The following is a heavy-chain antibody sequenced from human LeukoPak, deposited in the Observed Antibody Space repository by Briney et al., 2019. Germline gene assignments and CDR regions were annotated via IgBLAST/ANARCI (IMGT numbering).Heavy chain of an antibody. D-gene: IGHD1-26*01. Sequence: PGGSLRLSCAASRTTFIHYWMSWVRQAPGKGLEWVANINQDGSEKYYVDSVKGRFIISRDNAENPVYLHMNSLRADDTAVYYCARDVRNRVGLNYYHQYMDVWGKGTTVTVSS. J-gene: IGHJ6*03. V-gene: IGHV3-7*01. CDR1: RTTFIHYW. CDR3: ARDVRNRVGLNYYHQYMDV. CDR2: INQDGSEK.